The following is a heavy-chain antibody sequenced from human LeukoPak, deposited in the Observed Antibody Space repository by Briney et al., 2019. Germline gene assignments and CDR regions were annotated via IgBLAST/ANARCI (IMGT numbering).Heavy chain of an antibody. V-gene: IGHV3-11*01. CDR3: ARSLYYMDV. Sequence: GGSLRLSCAASGFIFSDYYMTWLRQAPGKGLEWVSYISCSGSSTDYAASVKGRFTISRDNAKKSLYLQMNSLSAEDTAVYYCARSLYYMDVWGTGATVTVSS. CDR2: ISCSGSST. J-gene: IGHJ6*03. CDR1: GFIFSDYY.